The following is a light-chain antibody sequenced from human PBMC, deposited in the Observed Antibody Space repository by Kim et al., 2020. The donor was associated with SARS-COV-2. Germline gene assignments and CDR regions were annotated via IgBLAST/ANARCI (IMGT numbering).Light chain of an antibody. CDR2: GAS. CDR3: QQYHNWPPYT. Sequence: VPRGARTTHACRASRSLASNLAWYQQKPGQSPRLLIYGASTRAADVPARFSGSGSGTDFTLTISSLQSEDFAVYYCQQYHNWPPYTFGQGTKLEI. J-gene: IGKJ2*01. V-gene: IGKV3-15*01. CDR1: RSLASN.